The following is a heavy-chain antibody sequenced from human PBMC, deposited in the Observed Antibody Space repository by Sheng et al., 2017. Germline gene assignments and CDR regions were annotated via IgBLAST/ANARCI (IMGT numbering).Heavy chain of an antibody. V-gene: IGHV3-48*01. Sequence: EVQLVESGGGLVQPGGSLRLSCAASGFTFSSYSMNWVRQAPGKGLEWVSYISSSSSTIYYADSVKGRFTISRDNAKNSLYLQMNSLRAEDTAVYYCARDGGERVRLFWSGYSESWNDHYFDYWAREPWSPSPQ. CDR2: ISSSSSTI. D-gene: IGHD3-3*01. J-gene: IGHJ4*02. CDR1: GFTFSSYS. CDR3: ARDGGERVRLFWSGYSESWNDHYFDY.